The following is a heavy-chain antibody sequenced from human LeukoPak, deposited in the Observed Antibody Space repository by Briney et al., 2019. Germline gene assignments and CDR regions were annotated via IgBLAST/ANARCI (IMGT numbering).Heavy chain of an antibody. Sequence: SETLSLTCAVSGYSISSGYYWGWIRHPPGKGLEWIGSIYHSGSTYYNPSLKSRVTISVDTSKNQFSLKLSSVTAADTAVYYCARHGNWFDPWGQGTLVTVSS. J-gene: IGHJ5*02. CDR3: ARHGNWFDP. V-gene: IGHV4-38-2*01. CDR1: GYSISSGYY. CDR2: IYHSGST.